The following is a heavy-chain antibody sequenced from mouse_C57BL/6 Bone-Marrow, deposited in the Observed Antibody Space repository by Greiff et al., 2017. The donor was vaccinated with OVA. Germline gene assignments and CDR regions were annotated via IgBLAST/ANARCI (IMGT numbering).Heavy chain of an antibody. CDR3: AFYGNSAMDY. CDR2: IYPGSGST. Sequence: QVQLQQPGAELVKPGASVKMSCKASGYTFTSYWITWVKQRPGQGLEWRGDIYPGSGSTNYNEKLKSKATLTVDTSSSTAYMQLSSLTSEDSAVYYCAFYGNSAMDYWGQGTSVTVSS. CDR1: GYTFTSYW. J-gene: IGHJ4*01. D-gene: IGHD2-1*01. V-gene: IGHV1-55*01.